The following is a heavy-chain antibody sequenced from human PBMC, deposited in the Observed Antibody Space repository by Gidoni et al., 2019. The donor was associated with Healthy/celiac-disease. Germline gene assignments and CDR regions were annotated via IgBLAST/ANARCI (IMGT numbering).Heavy chain of an antibody. CDR3: AKDNGSVSYYNGGAFDI. Sequence: EVQLVESGGGLVQPGRSLRLSCAASGFTFAEYAMHWVRQAPGKGLVWVSGISCKSGSRGYADSVKGRFTISRDNAKNSLYLQMNSLRAEDTALYYCAKDNGSVSYYNGGAFDIWGQGTMVTVSS. J-gene: IGHJ3*02. CDR2: ISCKSGSR. D-gene: IGHD3-10*01. V-gene: IGHV3-9*01. CDR1: GFTFAEYA.